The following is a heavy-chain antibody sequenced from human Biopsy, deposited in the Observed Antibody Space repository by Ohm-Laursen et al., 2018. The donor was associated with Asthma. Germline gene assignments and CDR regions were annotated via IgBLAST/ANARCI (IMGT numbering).Heavy chain of an antibody. CDR2: IKEDGSEK. J-gene: IGHJ4*02. CDR1: GFTFSTSW. D-gene: IGHD5-12*01. V-gene: IGHV3-7*02. CDR3: AKRRGYSGHDNDY. Sequence: SLRLSCTVSGFTFSTSWMTWVRQAPGKGLEWVANIKEDGSEKNYVDSVKGRFTISRDNGKNSLYLQMNSLRTEDTAVYYCAKRRGYSGHDNDYWGQGTLVIVSS.